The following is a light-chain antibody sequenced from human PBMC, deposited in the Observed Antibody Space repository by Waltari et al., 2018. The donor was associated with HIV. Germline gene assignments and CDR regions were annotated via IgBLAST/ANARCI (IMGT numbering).Light chain of an antibody. Sequence: QSVLTQPPSASGTPGQRVTISCSGNSSNIGNHPVHWYQQLPGTAPKLLIHSNNQRPTGAPDRFSGSKSGTSASLAISGLQSEDEADYYCAAWDDSLNGPGVVFGGGTKLTVL. V-gene: IGLV1-44*01. CDR1: SSNIGNHP. CDR3: AAWDDSLNGPGVV. CDR2: SNN. J-gene: IGLJ2*01.